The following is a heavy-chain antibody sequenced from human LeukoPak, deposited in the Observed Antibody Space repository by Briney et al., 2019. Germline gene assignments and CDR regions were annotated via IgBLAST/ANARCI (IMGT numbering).Heavy chain of an antibody. D-gene: IGHD5-18*01. V-gene: IGHV3-7*01. CDR3: ARGYSYGSTGTY. CDR1: GFTFSDYY. CDR2: IKQDGSKK. J-gene: IGHJ4*02. Sequence: PGGSLRLSCAASGFTFSDYYMSWIRQAPGKGLEWVANIKQDGSKKYYVHSVRGRFTLSRDNAKNSLYLRLNSLRVEDTAVYYCARGYSYGSTGTYWGQGALVTVS.